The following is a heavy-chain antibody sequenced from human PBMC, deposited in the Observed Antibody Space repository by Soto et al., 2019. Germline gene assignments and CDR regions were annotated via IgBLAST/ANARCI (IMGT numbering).Heavy chain of an antibody. V-gene: IGHV4-59*01. J-gene: IGHJ5*02. CDR2: IYYSGST. CDR3: ARHCSSTSCYGRARWFDP. Sequence: SETLPLTCTVSGGSISSYYWSWIRQPPGKGLEWIGYIYYSGSTNYNPSLKSRVTISVDTSKNQFSLKLSSVTAADTAVYYCARHCSSTSCYGRARWFDPWGQGTLVTVSS. D-gene: IGHD2-2*01. CDR1: GGSISSYY.